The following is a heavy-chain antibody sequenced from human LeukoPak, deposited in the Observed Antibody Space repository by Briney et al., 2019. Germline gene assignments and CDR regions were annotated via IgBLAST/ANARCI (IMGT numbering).Heavy chain of an antibody. Sequence: SETLSLTCTVSGGSISSGSYYWSWIRQPAGKGLEWIGRIYTSGSTNYNPSLKSRVTISVDTSKNQFSLKLSSVTAADTAVYYCARGHSSSWWSGYNWFDPWGQGTLVTVSS. V-gene: IGHV4-61*02. CDR1: GGSISSGSYY. CDR2: IYTSGST. J-gene: IGHJ5*02. D-gene: IGHD6-13*01. CDR3: ARGHSSSWWSGYNWFDP.